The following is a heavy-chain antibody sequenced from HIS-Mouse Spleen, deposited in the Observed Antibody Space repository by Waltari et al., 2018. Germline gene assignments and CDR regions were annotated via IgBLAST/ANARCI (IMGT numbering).Heavy chain of an antibody. J-gene: IGHJ4*02. Sequence: QVQLVESGGGVVQPGRSLRLSCAASGFTFSSSGMHWVRQAPGKGLELVSVISYDRSNKYYADSVKCRFTISRDNSKTTLYLQMNSLRAEDTAVYYCAKDKHHAFDYWGQGTLVTVSS. CDR2: ISYDRSNK. CDR1: GFTFSSSG. CDR3: AKDKHHAFDY. V-gene: IGHV3-30*18.